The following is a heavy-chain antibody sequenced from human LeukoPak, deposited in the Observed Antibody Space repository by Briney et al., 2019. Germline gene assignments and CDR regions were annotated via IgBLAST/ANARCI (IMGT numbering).Heavy chain of an antibody. CDR1: GFFFSTFA. D-gene: IGHD4-17*01. V-gene: IGHV3-23*01. CDR2: IDGNAAAT. J-gene: IGHJ5*02. Sequence: GGSLRLSCAASGFFFSTFAMSWVRQAPGKGLEWVSAIDGNAAATYYADSVKGRFTISRDNSKNTLYVQMNSLRAEDTAIYYCATVTFGRVSWGQGTLVTVSS. CDR3: ATVTFGRVS.